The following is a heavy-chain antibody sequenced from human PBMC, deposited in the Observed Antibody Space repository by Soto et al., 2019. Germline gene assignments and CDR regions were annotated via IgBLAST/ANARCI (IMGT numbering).Heavy chain of an antibody. CDR3: ASDRGGDGMDV. J-gene: IGHJ6*02. Sequence: QVQLVQSGAEVKKPGASVKVSCKASGYTFTSYGISWVRQAPGQGLEWMGWISAYNGNTNYVQKLQGRVTMTTDTPTSTDYMELRSLRSDDTAVYYCASDRGGDGMDVWGQGTTVTFSS. V-gene: IGHV1-18*01. CDR2: ISAYNGNT. D-gene: IGHD3-16*01. CDR1: GYTFTSYG.